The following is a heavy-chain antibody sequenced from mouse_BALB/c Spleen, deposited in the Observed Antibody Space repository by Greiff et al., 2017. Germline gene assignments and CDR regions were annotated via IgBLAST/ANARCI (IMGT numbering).Heavy chain of an antibody. J-gene: IGHJ2*01. Sequence: QVQLQQPGAELVKPGASVKLSCKASGYTFTSYWMHWVKQRPGQGLEWIGEINPSNGRTNYNEKFKSKATLTVDNSSSTAYMQLSSLTSEDSAVYYCARVYYYGSLDYWGQGTTLTVSS. D-gene: IGHD1-1*01. V-gene: IGHV1S81*02. CDR2: INPSNGRT. CDR1: GYTFTSYW. CDR3: ARVYYYGSLDY.